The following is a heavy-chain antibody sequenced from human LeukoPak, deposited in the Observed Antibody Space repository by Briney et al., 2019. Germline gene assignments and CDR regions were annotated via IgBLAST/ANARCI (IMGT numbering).Heavy chain of an antibody. D-gene: IGHD6-13*01. CDR1: GFTFSNYE. V-gene: IGHV3-48*03. Sequence: GGSLRLSCAASGFTFSNYEMHWVRQAPGKGLEWVSYISSSGSDIYYADSVKGRFTISRDNAKNSLYLHMNSLRAEDTAVYYCARFIAAPYYFDYWGRGTLVTVSS. J-gene: IGHJ4*02. CDR2: ISSSGSDI. CDR3: ARFIAAPYYFDY.